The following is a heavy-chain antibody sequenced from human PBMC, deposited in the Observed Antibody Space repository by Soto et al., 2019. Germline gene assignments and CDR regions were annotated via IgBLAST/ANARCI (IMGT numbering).Heavy chain of an antibody. V-gene: IGHV4-31*03. CDR1: GGSISSGGYY. CDR3: ARGTVGATVWYFDY. CDR2: IYYSGST. D-gene: IGHD1-26*01. J-gene: IGHJ4*02. Sequence: SETLSLTCTVSGGSISSGGYYWSWIRQHPGKGLEWIGYIYYSGSTYYNPSLKSRVTISVDTSKNQFSLKLSSVTAADTAVYYCARGTVGATVWYFDYWGQGTLVTVSS.